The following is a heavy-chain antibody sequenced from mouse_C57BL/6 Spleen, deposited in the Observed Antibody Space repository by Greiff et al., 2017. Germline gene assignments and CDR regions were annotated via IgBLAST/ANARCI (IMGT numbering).Heavy chain of an antibody. D-gene: IGHD2-2*01. CDR1: GFTFSDYG. CDR3: ARTMVTTKRFAY. J-gene: IGHJ3*01. V-gene: IGHV5-17*01. CDR2: ISSGSSTI. Sequence: EVKLVESGGGLVKPGGSLKLSCAASGFTFSDYGMHWVRQAPEKGLEWVAYISSGSSTIYYADTVKGRFTISRDNAKNTLFLQMTSLRSEDTAMYYCARTMVTTKRFAYWGQGTLVTVSA.